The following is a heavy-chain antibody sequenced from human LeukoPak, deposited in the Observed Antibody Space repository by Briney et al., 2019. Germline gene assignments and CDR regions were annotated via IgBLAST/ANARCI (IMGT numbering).Heavy chain of an antibody. D-gene: IGHD3-22*01. J-gene: IGHJ4*02. CDR2: ISGGGGTT. CDR1: GFTFSSYA. CDR3: AKDRVYYFDSSGYSCDY. Sequence: GGSLRLSCAASGFTFSSYAMSWVRQAAGKGLEWVSGISGGGGTTYYADSVKGRCPISRDNSKDTLYLQMHSLRAEDTAVYYCAKDRVYYFDSSGYSCDYWGQGSLVTVSS. V-gene: IGHV3-23*01.